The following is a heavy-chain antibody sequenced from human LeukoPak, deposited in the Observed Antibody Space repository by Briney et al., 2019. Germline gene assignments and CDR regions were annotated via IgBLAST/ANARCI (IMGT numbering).Heavy chain of an antibody. D-gene: IGHD6-13*01. CDR2: IDSRDNT. CDR1: GFTVRNNH. CDR3: AGQYSSSYYFDY. V-gene: IGHV3-53*01. Sequence: GGSLRLSCAASGFTVRNNHMSWVRQAPGKGLEWVSVIDSRDNTYHADSVKGRFTISRHTSKNTLYLQMNSLRAEDTAVYYCAGQYSSSYYFDYWGQGTLVTVSS. J-gene: IGHJ4*02.